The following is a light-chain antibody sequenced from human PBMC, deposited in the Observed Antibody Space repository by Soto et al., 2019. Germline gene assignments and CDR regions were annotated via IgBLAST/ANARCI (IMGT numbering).Light chain of an antibody. CDR1: SSDVGGYDY. Sequence: QSALTQPASVSGSPGQSITISCTGTSSDVGGYDYVSWYQQHPDKAPKLLIFDVLKRPSGVSNRFSSSKSGNTASLAISGLQAEDEADYYCSSYTAISTVIFGGGTKLTVL. J-gene: IGLJ2*01. CDR2: DVL. CDR3: SSYTAISTVI. V-gene: IGLV2-14*01.